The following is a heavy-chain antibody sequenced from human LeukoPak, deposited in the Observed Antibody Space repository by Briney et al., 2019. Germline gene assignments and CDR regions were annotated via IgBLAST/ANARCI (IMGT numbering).Heavy chain of an antibody. V-gene: IGHV3-74*01. Sequence: GGSLRLSCATSGFTFISYWMHWVRQAPGKGLVWVSCINSDGSTTNYADSVKGRFTISRDNAKNTLYLQMDSLRAEDTAVYYCARGRYCSGGSCYVYWGQGTLVTVSS. CDR3: ARGRYCSGGSCYVY. J-gene: IGHJ4*02. CDR1: GFTFISYW. D-gene: IGHD2-15*01. CDR2: INSDGSTT.